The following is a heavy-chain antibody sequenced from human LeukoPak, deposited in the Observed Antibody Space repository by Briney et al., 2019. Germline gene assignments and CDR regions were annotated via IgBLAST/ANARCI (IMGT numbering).Heavy chain of an antibody. CDR1: GYTFTSYY. CDR2: INPSGGST. J-gene: IGHJ3*02. D-gene: IGHD1-26*01. Sequence: GASVKVSCKASGYTFTSYYMHWVRQAPGQGLEWMGIINPSGGSTSYAQKFQGRVTMTRDTSTSTVYMELSSLRSEDTALYHCVKDSWELDAFDMWGQGTMVTVSS. CDR3: VKDSWELDAFDM. V-gene: IGHV1-46*01.